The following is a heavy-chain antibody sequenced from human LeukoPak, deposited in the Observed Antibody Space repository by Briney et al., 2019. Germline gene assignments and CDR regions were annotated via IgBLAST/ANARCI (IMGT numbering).Heavy chain of an antibody. Sequence: GGSLRLSCAASGFTFSSYSMNWVRQAPGKGLEWVSSISSSSSYIYYADSVKGRFTISRDNAKNSLYLQMSSLRAEDTAVYYCARDLIAVAGISNDWGQGTLVTVSS. J-gene: IGHJ4*02. V-gene: IGHV3-21*01. D-gene: IGHD6-19*01. CDR3: ARDLIAVAGISND. CDR2: ISSSSSYI. CDR1: GFTFSSYS.